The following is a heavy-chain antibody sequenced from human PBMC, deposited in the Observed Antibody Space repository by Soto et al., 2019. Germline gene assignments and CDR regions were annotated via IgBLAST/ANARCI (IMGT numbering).Heavy chain of an antibody. CDR3: ARSNSVWGTMVRGVILTSGYDYYYMYV. CDR1: GFTFSSYG. CDR2: IWYDGSNK. V-gene: IGHV3-33*01. Sequence: PGGSLRLSCAASGFTFSSYGMHWVRQAPGKGLEWVAVIWYDGSNKYYADSVKGRFTISRDNSKNTLYLQMNSLRAEDTAVYYCARSNSVWGTMVRGVILTSGYDYYYMYVLGKGTTLTVSS. D-gene: IGHD3-10*01. J-gene: IGHJ6*03.